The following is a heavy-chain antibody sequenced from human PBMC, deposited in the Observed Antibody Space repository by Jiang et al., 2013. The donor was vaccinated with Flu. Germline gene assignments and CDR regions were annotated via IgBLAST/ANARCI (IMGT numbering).Heavy chain of an antibody. D-gene: IGHD3-10*01. CDR3: ARGGLWFFDYYYGMDV. CDR2: MNPNSGNT. CDR1: GYTFTSYD. Sequence: SGAEVKKPGASVKVSCKASGYTFTSYDINWVRQATGQGLEWMGWMNPNSGNTGYAQKFQGRVTMTRNTSISTAYMELSSLRSEDTAVYYCARGGLWFFDYYYGMDVWGQGTTVTVSS. J-gene: IGHJ6*02. V-gene: IGHV1-8*01.